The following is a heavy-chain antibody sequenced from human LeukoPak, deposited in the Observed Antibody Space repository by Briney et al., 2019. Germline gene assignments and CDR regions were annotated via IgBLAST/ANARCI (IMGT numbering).Heavy chain of an antibody. V-gene: IGHV3-30*04. J-gene: IGHJ4*02. CDR2: ISHDGERK. CDR3: VGDGGLRYLEWLLAGK. D-gene: IGHD3-3*01. CDR1: GLTFSDYA. Sequence: GGSLRLSCAASGLTFSDYAMHWVRQGPGKGLEWVAVISHDGERKYYGDSVKGRFTVSRDNSKNTLYLEMNTMRSEDTALYYCVGDGGLRYLEWLLAGKWGQGTPVSVSS.